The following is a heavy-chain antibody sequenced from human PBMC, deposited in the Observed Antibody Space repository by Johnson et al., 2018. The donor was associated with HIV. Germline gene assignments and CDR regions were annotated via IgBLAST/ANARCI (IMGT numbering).Heavy chain of an antibody. J-gene: IGHJ3*02. CDR2: IKSETDVGTT. Sequence: VQLVESGGGLVQPGGSLRLSCAASGFTFSSYAMSWVRQAPGKGLEWVGRIKSETDVGTTDYAAPVKGRFTISRDDSKNTLYLQMNSLKTEDTAVYYGTSRLRVGITGPTAAFDIWGQGTMVTVSS. CDR1: GFTFSSYA. D-gene: IGHD1-20*01. CDR3: TSRLRVGITGPTAAFDI. V-gene: IGHV3-15*01.